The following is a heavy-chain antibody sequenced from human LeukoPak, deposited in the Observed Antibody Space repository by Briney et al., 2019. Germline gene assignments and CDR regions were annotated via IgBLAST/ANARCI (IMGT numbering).Heavy chain of an antibody. CDR1: GFILSDYY. CDR3: ARDLRAYYYGSGSYWDY. CDR2: ISSSGSTI. J-gene: IGHJ4*02. V-gene: IGHV3-11*01. D-gene: IGHD3-10*01. Sequence: PGGSRRLSCAASGFILSDYYMSWSRQAPGKGLEWVSYISSSGSTIYYADSVKGRFTISRDNAKNSLYLQMNSLRAEDTAVYYCARDLRAYYYGSGSYWDYWGQGTLVTVSS.